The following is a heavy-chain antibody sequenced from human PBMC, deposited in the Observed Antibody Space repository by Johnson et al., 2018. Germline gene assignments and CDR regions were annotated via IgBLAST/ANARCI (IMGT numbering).Heavy chain of an antibody. Sequence: EVQLLESGGGLVKPGGSLRLSCVVSGFTFTNAWMSWVRQAPGKGLEWVGRIKNEVQGGTTDYAAPVKGEFIISRDDSRDRLYLQMNSLKTEDTAVDYCSTDWMDVWGKGTTVTVSS. CDR1: GFTFTNAW. CDR3: STDWMDV. J-gene: IGHJ6*04. CDR2: IKNEVQGGTT. V-gene: IGHV3-15*01.